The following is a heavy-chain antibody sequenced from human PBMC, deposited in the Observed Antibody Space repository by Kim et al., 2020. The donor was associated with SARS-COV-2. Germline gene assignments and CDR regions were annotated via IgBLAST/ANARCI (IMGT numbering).Heavy chain of an antibody. Sequence: YNPSLKSRVTISVDTSKNQFSLKLSSVTAADTAVYYCARRKYSSGFPYDYWGQGTLVTVSS. CDR3: ARRKYSSGFPYDY. D-gene: IGHD6-19*01. V-gene: IGHV4-59*08. J-gene: IGHJ4*02.